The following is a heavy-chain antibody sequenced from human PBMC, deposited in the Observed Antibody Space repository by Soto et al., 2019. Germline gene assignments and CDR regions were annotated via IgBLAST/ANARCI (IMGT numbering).Heavy chain of an antibody. D-gene: IGHD2-2*01. CDR1: GFTFSSYS. CDR3: AREVVPAASSFDY. Sequence: PGGSMRLSCAASGFTFSSYSMNWVRKAPGKGLEWVSSISSSSSYIYYADSVKGRFTISRDNAKNSLYLQMNSLRAEDTAVYYCAREVVPAASSFDYWGQGTLVTVS. V-gene: IGHV3-21*01. CDR2: ISSSSSYI. J-gene: IGHJ4*02.